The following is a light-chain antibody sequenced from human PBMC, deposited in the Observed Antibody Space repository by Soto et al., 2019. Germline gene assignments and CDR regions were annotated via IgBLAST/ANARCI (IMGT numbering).Light chain of an antibody. Sequence: DIQMTQSPSSLSASVGDRVTITCQASQDIRKYLNWYQQKPGKAPNLLIYKASTLKSGVPSRFSGSGSGTEFTLTISSLQPDDFATYYCQQYDNLPLFGGGTKVDIK. V-gene: IGKV1-33*01. CDR2: KAS. CDR1: QDIRKY. J-gene: IGKJ4*01. CDR3: QQYDNLPL.